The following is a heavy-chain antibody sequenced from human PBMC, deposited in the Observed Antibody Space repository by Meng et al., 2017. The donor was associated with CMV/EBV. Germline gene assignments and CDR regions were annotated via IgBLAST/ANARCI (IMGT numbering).Heavy chain of an antibody. CDR1: GGTFSSYT. CDR3: ARDFRYDFWSGLFTN. Sequence: SVKVSCKASGGTFSSYTISWVRQAPGQGLEWMGRIIPILGIANYAQKFQGRVTITADKSTSTAYMELSSLRSDDTAVYYCARDFRYDFWSGLFTNWGQGTLVTVSS. D-gene: IGHD3-3*01. CDR2: IIPILGIA. J-gene: IGHJ4*02. V-gene: IGHV1-69*04.